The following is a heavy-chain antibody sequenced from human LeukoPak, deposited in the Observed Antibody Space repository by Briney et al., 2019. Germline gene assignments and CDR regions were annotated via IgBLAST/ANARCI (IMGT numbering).Heavy chain of an antibody. D-gene: IGHD6-13*01. CDR3: ARVIRQQLAPGTAFDI. Sequence: SETLSLTCTVSGGSISSSSYYWGWIRQPPGKGLEWIGSIYYSGSTYYNPSLKSRVTISVDTSKNQFSLKLSSVTAADTAVYYCARVIRQQLAPGTAFDIWGQGTMVTVSS. CDR2: IYYSGST. V-gene: IGHV4-39*07. CDR1: GGSISSSSYY. J-gene: IGHJ3*02.